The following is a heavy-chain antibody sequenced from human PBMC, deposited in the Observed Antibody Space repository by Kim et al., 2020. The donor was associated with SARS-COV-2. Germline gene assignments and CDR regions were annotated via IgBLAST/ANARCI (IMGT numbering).Heavy chain of an antibody. V-gene: IGHV4-34*01. CDR2: INHSGST. J-gene: IGHJ6*03. D-gene: IGHD6-19*01. CDR3: ARGTRQWLVRGPYYYYMDV. Sequence: SETLSLTCAVYGGSFSGYYWSWIRQPPGKGLEWIGEINHSGSTNYNPSLKSRVIISVDTSKNQFSLKLCSVTAADTAVYYCARGTRQWLVRGPYYYYMDV. CDR1: GGSFSGYY.